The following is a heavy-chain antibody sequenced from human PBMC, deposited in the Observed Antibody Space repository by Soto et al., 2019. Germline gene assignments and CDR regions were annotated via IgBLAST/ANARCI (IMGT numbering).Heavy chain of an antibody. CDR3: ARAPRYCSGGSCSDY. CDR2: IYYSGST. V-gene: IGHV4-59*01. D-gene: IGHD2-15*01. J-gene: IGHJ4*02. CDR1: GGSISSYY. Sequence: PSETLSLTCTVSGGSISSYYWSWIRQPPGKGLEWIGYIYYSGSTNYNPSLQSRVTISVDTSKNQISLKLSSVTAADTAVYYCARAPRYCSGGSCSDYWGQGTLVTV.